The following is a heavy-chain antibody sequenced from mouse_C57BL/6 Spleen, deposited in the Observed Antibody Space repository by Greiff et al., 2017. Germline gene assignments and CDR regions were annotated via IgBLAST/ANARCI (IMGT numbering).Heavy chain of an antibody. CDR3: ARRTLYLYAMDY. CDR2: INPNTGGT. CDR1: GYTFTDYN. J-gene: IGHJ4*01. D-gene: IGHD5-1-1*01. V-gene: IGHV1-18*01. Sequence: EVQLQQSGPELVKPGASVKIPCTASGYTFTDYNMAWVNQSHGKSLAWIGDINPNTGGTIYNQKFKGKATLTVEKSTSKDYMELHRLKSEDTAVDYCARRTLYLYAMDYWGQGTTVTVSS.